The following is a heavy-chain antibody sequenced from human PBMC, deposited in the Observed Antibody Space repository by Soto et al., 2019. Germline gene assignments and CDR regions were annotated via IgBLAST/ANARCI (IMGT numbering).Heavy chain of an antibody. V-gene: IGHV3-33*01. CDR3: ARTGYDFWRGYSNWIDP. D-gene: IGHD3-3*01. CDR2: IWYDGSNK. CDR1: GFTFSSYG. J-gene: IGHJ5*02. Sequence: GGSLRLSCAASGFTFSSYGMHWVRQAPGKGLEWVAIIWYDGSNKYYADSVKGRFTISRDNAKNTLYLQMNSLRAEDTAVYYCARTGYDFWRGYSNWIDPWGQGPLVTVST.